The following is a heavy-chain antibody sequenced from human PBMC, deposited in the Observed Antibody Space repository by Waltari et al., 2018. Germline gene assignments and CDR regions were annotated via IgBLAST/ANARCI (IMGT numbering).Heavy chain of an antibody. D-gene: IGHD1-26*01. CDR2: INQGGSGK. Sequence: EERLVESGGGLVQPGESLRLSCAASGFTFSTYWMSWVREAPGKGLEWVGHINQGGSGKYYVDSVKGRFTISRDNARNSLYLQMNSLRAEDTALYYCAGFSGNYSYWGQGTLVTVSS. J-gene: IGHJ4*02. CDR3: AGFSGNYSY. V-gene: IGHV3-7*01. CDR1: GFTFSTYW.